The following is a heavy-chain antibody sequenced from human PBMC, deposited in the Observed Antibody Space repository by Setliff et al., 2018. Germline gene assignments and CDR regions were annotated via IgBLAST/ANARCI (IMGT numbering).Heavy chain of an antibody. CDR2: IWYDGSNK. D-gene: IGHD4-4*01. Sequence: SGGSLRLSCAASGFTFSSYGMHWVRQAPGKGLEWVAVIWYDGSNKYYADSVKGRFTISRDNSKNTLYLQMNSLRAEDTAVYYCAKGGKYTVTTDDAFDIWGQGTMVTVSS. V-gene: IGHV3-33*06. J-gene: IGHJ3*02. CDR3: AKGGKYTVTTDDAFDI. CDR1: GFTFSSYG.